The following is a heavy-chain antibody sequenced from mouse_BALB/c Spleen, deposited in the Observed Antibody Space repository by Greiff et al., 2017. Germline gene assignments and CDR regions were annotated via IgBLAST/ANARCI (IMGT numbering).Heavy chain of an antibody. CDR3: ARPVYDGRPWAMDY. CDR2: IYPGGGYT. J-gene: IGHJ4*01. V-gene: IGHV1-63*02. CDR1: GYTFTNYW. D-gene: IGHD2-3*01. Sequence: QVQLKESGAELVRPGTSVTMSCKAAGYTFTNYWIGWVKQRPGHGLEWIGDIYPGGGYTNYNEKFKGKATLTADTSSSTAYMQLSSLTSEDSAIYYCARPVYDGRPWAMDYWGQGTSVTVSS.